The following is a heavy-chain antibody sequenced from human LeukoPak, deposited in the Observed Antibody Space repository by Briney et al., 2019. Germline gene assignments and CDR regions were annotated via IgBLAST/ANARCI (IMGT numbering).Heavy chain of an antibody. CDR1: GFTFSSYW. V-gene: IGHV3-74*01. Sequence: PGGSLRLSCAASGFTFSSYWMHWIRQVPGKGLVWVSHINPDGSNIKYADSVKGRLTISRDNAKNTLYLQMNSLRAADTAVYYCARPPHAYGFDMWGQGTMVTVSS. CDR3: ARPPHAYGFDM. CDR2: INPDGSNI. J-gene: IGHJ3*02.